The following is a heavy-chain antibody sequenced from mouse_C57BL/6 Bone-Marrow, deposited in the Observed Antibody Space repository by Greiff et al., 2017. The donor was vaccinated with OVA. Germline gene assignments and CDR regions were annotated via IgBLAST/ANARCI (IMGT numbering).Heavy chain of an antibody. CDR3: ARYDYDGHWYFDV. CDR1: GYTFTDYY. CDR2: INPYNGGT. J-gene: IGHJ1*03. Sequence: VQLQQSGPVLVKPGASVKMSCKASGYTFTDYYMNWVKQSHGKSLEWIGVINPYNGGTSYNQKFKGKATLTVDKSSSTAYMELNSLTSEDSAVYYCARYDYDGHWYFDVWGTGTTVTVSS. V-gene: IGHV1-19*01. D-gene: IGHD2-4*01.